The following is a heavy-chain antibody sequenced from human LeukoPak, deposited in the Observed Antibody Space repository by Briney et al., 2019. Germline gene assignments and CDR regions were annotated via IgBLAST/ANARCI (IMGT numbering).Heavy chain of an antibody. Sequence: AGGSLRLSCAASGFTFSSYFFSWVRQAPGKGLEWVSSISGSGGNTYYPDSVKGRFTISRDNAKNSLFLQLNSLTDEDTAVYYCARAMRIAVAGTDYWGQGILVTVSS. CDR2: ISGSGGNT. CDR1: GFTFSSYF. J-gene: IGHJ4*02. CDR3: ARAMRIAVAGTDY. D-gene: IGHD6-19*01. V-gene: IGHV3-23*01.